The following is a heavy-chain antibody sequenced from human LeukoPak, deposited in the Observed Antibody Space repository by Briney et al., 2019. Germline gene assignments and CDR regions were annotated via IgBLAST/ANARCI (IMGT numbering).Heavy chain of an antibody. CDR1: GDSVSSSSAA. Sequence: SQTLSLTCAISGDSVSSSSAAWNWIRQSPSRGLEWLGRTYYRSKWYNDYAVSVKSRITINADTSKNQFSLQLNSVTPEDTAVYYCAREIDVPYSGSWTLDYWGQGTLVTVSS. CDR3: AREIDVPYSGSWTLDY. J-gene: IGHJ4*02. V-gene: IGHV6-1*01. CDR2: TYYRSKWYN. D-gene: IGHD6-13*01.